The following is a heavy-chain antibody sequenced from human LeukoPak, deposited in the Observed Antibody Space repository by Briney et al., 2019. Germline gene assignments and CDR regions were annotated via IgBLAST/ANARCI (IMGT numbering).Heavy chain of an antibody. V-gene: IGHV1-8*01. CDR2: MNPNSGNT. J-gene: IGHJ6*02. CDR3: ASFVPPPAGDFWSGYYSYYYYYGMDV. D-gene: IGHD3-3*01. Sequence: ASVKVSCTASGYTFTSYDINWVRQATGQGLEWMGWMNPNSGNTGYAQKFQGRVTMTRNTSISTAYMELSSLRSEDTAVYYCASFVPPPAGDFWSGYYSYYYYYGMDVWGQGTTVTVSS. CDR1: GYTFTSYD.